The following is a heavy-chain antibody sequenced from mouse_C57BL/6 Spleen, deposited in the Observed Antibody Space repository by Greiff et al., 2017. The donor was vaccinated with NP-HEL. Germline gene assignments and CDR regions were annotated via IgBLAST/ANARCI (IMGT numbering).Heavy chain of an antibody. J-gene: IGHJ2*01. CDR2: IRHKANGYTT. D-gene: IGHD2-5*01. CDR3: ARCDYSNFLDY. Sequence: EVHLVESGGGLVQPGGSLSLSCAASGFTFTDYYLSWVRQPPGKALEWLGFIRHKANGYTTEYSSSVKGRFTISRDNSQSILYLQMNVLRAEDSATYYCARCDYSNFLDYWGQGTTLTVSS. V-gene: IGHV7-3*01. CDR1: GFTFTDYY.